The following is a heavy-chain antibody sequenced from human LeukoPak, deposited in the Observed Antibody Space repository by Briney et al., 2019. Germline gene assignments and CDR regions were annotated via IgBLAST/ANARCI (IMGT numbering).Heavy chain of an antibody. V-gene: IGHV1-18*01. Sequence: ASVKVSCKASGYTFTSYGISWVRQAPGQGLEWMGWISAYNGNTNYAQKLQGRVTMTTDTSTSTAYMELRSLRSDDTAVYYCARGGCCSSTSCYEGSDYWGQGTLVTVSS. CDR1: GYTFTSYG. CDR3: ARGGCCSSTSCYEGSDY. J-gene: IGHJ4*02. D-gene: IGHD2-2*01. CDR2: ISAYNGNT.